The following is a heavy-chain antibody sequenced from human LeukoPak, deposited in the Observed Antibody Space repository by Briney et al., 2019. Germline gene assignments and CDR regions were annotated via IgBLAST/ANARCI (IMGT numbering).Heavy chain of an antibody. CDR2: MNPNSGNT. J-gene: IGHJ3*02. V-gene: IGHV1-8*02. CDR1: GYTFTSYD. D-gene: IGHD1-1*01. CDR3: AAEILRMLRGTAFDI. Sequence: ASVKVSCKASGYTFTSYDINWVRQATGQGLEWMGWMNPNSGNTGYAQKFQGRVTMTEDTSTDTAYMELSSLRSEDTAVYYCAAEILRMLRGTAFDIWGQGTMVTVSS.